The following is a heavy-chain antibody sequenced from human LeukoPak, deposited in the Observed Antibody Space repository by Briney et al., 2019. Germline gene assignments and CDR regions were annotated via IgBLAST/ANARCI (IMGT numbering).Heavy chain of an antibody. CDR3: ARETPYYDASESFLFDY. J-gene: IGHJ4*02. V-gene: IGHV4-4*02. D-gene: IGHD3-10*01. CDR1: GGSISSSNW. Sequence: SGTLSLTCAVSGGSISSSNWWSWVRQPPGKGLEWIGEMYHSGSTNYNPSLMSRVTISVDKSKNQFSLKLSSVTAADTAVYYCARETPYYDASESFLFDYWGQGTLVTVSS. CDR2: MYHSGST.